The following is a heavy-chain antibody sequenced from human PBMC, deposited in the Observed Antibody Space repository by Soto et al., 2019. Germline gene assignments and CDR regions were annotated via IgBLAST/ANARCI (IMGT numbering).Heavy chain of an antibody. CDR1: GFTFSSYG. CDR3: AKDRWVVYPTTYFDY. D-gene: IGHD6-19*01. Sequence: QVQLVESGGGVVQPGRSLRLSCAASGFTFSSYGMHWVRQAPGKGLEWVAAISYDGSNKYYADSVKGRFTISRDNSKNTLYLQMNSLRAEDTAVYYCAKDRWVVYPTTYFDYWGQGTLVTVSS. CDR2: ISYDGSNK. V-gene: IGHV3-30*18. J-gene: IGHJ4*02.